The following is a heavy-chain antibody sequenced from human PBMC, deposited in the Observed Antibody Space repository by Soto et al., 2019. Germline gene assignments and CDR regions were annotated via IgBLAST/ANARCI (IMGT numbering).Heavy chain of an antibody. J-gene: IGHJ4*02. CDR2: ISDDGNNR. D-gene: IGHD1-20*01. V-gene: IGHV3-30-3*01. Sequence: PGGSLRLSCAASRFTFSRSAMQWVRQAPGKGLEWVALISDDGNNRYYTDSVKGRFTISRDNSKNTLYLQMDSLRAEDTAVYYCSIPGSDYWGQGXLVTVYS. CDR1: RFTFSRSA. CDR3: SIPGSDY.